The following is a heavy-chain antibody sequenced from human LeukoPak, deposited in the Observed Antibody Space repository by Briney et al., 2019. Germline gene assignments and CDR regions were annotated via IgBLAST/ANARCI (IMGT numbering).Heavy chain of an antibody. D-gene: IGHD3-10*01. CDR1: GYSITSGYY. CDR2: LYHSGNT. J-gene: IGHJ3*02. Sequence: SETLSLTCTVSGYSITSGYYWGWIRQPPGKGLEWIGSLYHSGNTYYNPSLKSRVTISVDTSKNQFSLKLSSVTAADTAVYYCARELWFGETLGAFDIWGQGTMVTVSS. CDR3: ARELWFGETLGAFDI. V-gene: IGHV4-38-2*02.